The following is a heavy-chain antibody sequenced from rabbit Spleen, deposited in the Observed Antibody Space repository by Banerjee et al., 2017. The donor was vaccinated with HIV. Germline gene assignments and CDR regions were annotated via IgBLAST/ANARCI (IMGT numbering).Heavy chain of an antibody. J-gene: IGHJ4*01. Sequence: QEQLVESGGGLVQPEGSLTLTCKASGFDFSRGYDMCWVRQAPGRGLEWVGDIDPIFGITVYASWVNGRFTISSHNAQNTLYLQLNSLTAADTATYFCVREVAGKFNLWGQGTLVTVS. D-gene: IGHD4-1*01. CDR2: IDPIFGIT. CDR1: GFDFSRGYD. CDR3: VREVAGKFNL. V-gene: IGHV1S47*01.